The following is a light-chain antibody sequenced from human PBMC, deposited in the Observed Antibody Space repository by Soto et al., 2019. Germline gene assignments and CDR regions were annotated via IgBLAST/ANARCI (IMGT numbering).Light chain of an antibody. Sequence: QSVLTQPPSASGSPGQSVTISCTGTKNDIGVYDFVSWYQHHPGKAPRLIIYEVVQRPSGVPDRHSDSKSGNTASLTVSGLQAADEADYFCKSYAGSNTDVFGSATKVNVL. CDR3: KSYAGSNTDV. CDR2: EVV. V-gene: IGLV2-8*01. J-gene: IGLJ1*01. CDR1: KNDIGVYDF.